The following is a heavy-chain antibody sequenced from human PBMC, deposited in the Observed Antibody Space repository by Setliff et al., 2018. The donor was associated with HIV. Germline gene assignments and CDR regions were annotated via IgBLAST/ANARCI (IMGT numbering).Heavy chain of an antibody. CDR3: ARGRGVLLWFGELANVFDI. D-gene: IGHD3-10*01. V-gene: IGHV1-8*02. Sequence: ASVKVSCKASGFTFTTYGINWVRQSTGQGLEWMGWMNPNSGDTGYAQKFQGRVTMTRNTSITTAYMELSSLRSEDTAVYYCARGRGVLLWFGELANVFDIWGQGTMVTVSS. CDR1: GFTFTTYG. CDR2: MNPNSGDT. J-gene: IGHJ3*02.